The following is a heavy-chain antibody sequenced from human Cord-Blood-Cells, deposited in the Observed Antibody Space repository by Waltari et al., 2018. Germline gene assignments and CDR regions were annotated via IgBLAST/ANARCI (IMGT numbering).Heavy chain of an antibody. Sequence: QVQLVQSGAEVKKPGASVKVSCKASGYTFTGYYMHWVRQAPGQGLEWIGWSNANSGGTNDAQKFQGRVTMTRDAAISTAYMELSRLRSDDTAVYYGARTTARDWYFDLWGRGTLVTVSA. J-gene: IGHJ2*01. CDR1: GYTFTGYY. CDR2: SNANSGGT. CDR3: ARTTARDWYFDL. D-gene: IGHD6-6*01. V-gene: IGHV1-2*02.